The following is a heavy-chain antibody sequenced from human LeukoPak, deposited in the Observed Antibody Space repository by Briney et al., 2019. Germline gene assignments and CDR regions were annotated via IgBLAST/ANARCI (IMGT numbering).Heavy chain of an antibody. CDR2: ISAYNGNT. Sequence: ASVKVSCKASGYTFTSYGISWVRQAPGQGLEWMGWISAYNGNTNYAQKLQGRVTMTTDTSTSTAYMELRSLRSDDTAVYYCVRDGEGVAISVNYWFDPWGQGTLVTVSS. D-gene: IGHD3-10*01. V-gene: IGHV1-18*01. J-gene: IGHJ5*02. CDR3: VRDGEGVAISVNYWFDP. CDR1: GYTFTSYG.